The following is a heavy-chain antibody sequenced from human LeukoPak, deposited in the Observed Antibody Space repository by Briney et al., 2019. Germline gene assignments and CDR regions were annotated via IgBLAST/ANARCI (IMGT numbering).Heavy chain of an antibody. CDR2: IWYDGSNK. V-gene: IGHV3-33*01. CDR1: GFIFSSFG. J-gene: IGHJ4*02. CDR3: ARSPGAVADGFDY. D-gene: IGHD6-19*01. Sequence: PGRPLRLSCAASGFIFSSFGMHWVRQAPGKGLEWVAVIWYDGSNKYYADSVKGRFTISRDNSKNTLYLQMNSLRAEDTAVYYCARSPGAVADGFDYWGQGTLVTVSS.